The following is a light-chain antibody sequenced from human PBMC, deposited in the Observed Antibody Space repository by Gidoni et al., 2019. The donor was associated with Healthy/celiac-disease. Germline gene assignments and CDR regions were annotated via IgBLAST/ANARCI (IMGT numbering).Light chain of an antibody. CDR1: SGINVGTYR. CDR3: MIWHSSAWV. J-gene: IGLJ3*02. V-gene: IGLV5-45*01. CDR2: YKSDSDK. Sequence: QAVLTQPASLSASPGASASLTCTLRSGINVGTYRISWYQQKTGSPPQYLLRYKSDSDKQQGSGVPSRFSGSKDASANAGILLISGLQSEDEADYYCMIWHSSAWVFGGGTKLTVL.